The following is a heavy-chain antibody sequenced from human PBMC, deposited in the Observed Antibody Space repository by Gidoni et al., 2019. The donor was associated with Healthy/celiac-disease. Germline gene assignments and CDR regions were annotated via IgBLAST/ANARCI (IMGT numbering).Heavy chain of an antibody. V-gene: IGHV3-23*01. D-gene: IGHD5-12*01. J-gene: IGHJ6*02. CDR2: ISGSGGST. CDR1: GFPFSSYA. Sequence: EGQLLESGGGLVQPGGSLRLSCAASGFPFSSYAMSWVRQAPGKGLEWVSAISGSGGSTYYADSVKGRFTISRDNSKNTLYLQMNSLRAEDTAVYYCASKEEWLRSLYYYYGMDVWGQGTTVTVSS. CDR3: ASKEEWLRSLYYYYGMDV.